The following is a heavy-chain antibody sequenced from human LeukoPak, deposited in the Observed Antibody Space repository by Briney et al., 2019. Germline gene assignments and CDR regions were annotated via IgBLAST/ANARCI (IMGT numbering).Heavy chain of an antibody. V-gene: IGHV4-39*07. D-gene: IGHD6-19*01. J-gene: IGHJ5*02. CDR3: ASVRGYSSGWYASGFDP. CDR1: GGSISTDNYY. CDR2: IYIDGST. Sequence: SETLSLTCTVSGGSISTDNYYWGWIRQPPGKGLEWLGSIYIDGSTYYNPSLESRVTISVDTSKNQFSLKLTSVTAADTAVYYCASVRGYSSGWYASGFDPWGQGTLVTVSS.